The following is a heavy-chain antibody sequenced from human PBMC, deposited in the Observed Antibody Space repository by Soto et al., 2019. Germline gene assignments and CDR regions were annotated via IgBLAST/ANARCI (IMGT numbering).Heavy chain of an antibody. D-gene: IGHD1-26*01. CDR2: IYYSGST. CDR1: GGYISSYY. V-gene: IGHV4-59*08. Sequence: SETLSLTCAVYGGYISSYYWSWIRQPPGKGLEWIGYIYYSGSTNYNPSLKSRVTISVDTSKNQFSLKLSSVTAADTAVYYCARRGATIYDAFDIWGQGTMVTVSS. CDR3: ARRGATIYDAFDI. J-gene: IGHJ3*02.